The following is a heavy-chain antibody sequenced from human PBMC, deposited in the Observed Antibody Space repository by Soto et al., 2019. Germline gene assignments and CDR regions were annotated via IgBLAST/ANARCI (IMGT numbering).Heavy chain of an antibody. Sequence: SETLSLTCTVSGSSISSYYWSWIRQPPGKGLEWIGYIYYSGSTNYNPSLKSRVTISVDTSKNQFSLKLSSVTAADTAVYYCARGSTVVVDYWGQGTLVTVS. CDR3: ARGSTVVVDY. J-gene: IGHJ4*02. CDR2: IYYSGST. CDR1: GSSISSYY. V-gene: IGHV4-59*01. D-gene: IGHD2-15*01.